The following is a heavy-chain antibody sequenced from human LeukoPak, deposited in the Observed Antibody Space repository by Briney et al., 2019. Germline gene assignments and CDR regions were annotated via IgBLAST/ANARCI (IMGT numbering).Heavy chain of an antibody. CDR2: ISWNSGSI. J-gene: IGHJ4*02. CDR1: GFTFDDYA. V-gene: IGHV3-9*01. CDR3: AKVGGDYSSSWYGTFDY. D-gene: IGHD6-13*01. Sequence: GRSLRLSCAASGFTFDDYAMHWVRQAPGKGLEWVSGISWNSGSIGYADSMKGRFTISRDNAKNSLYLQMNSLRAEDTALYYCAKVGGDYSSSWYGTFDYWGQGTLVTVSS.